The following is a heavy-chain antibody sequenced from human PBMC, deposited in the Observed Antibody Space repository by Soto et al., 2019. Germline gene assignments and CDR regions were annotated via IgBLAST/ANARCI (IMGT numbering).Heavy chain of an antibody. CDR1: GYTFTSYC. J-gene: IGHJ3*02. CDR3: ASSGLVVVAATGHAFDI. V-gene: IGHV1-18*01. Sequence: ASVKVSCKASGYTFTSYCISWVRQAPGKGLEWMGWISAYNGNTNYAQKLQGRVTMTTDTSTSTAYMELRSLRSDDTAVYYCASSGLVVVAATGHAFDIWGQGTMVTVSS. CDR2: ISAYNGNT. D-gene: IGHD2-15*01.